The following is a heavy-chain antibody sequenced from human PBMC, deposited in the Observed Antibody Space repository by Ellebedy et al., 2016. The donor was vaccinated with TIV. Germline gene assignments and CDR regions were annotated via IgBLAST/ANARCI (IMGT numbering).Heavy chain of an antibody. Sequence: ASVKVSXKASGYTFIDYGISWVRQAPGQGLEWMGWINTDNGNTSYAQKLQGRVTMTTDTFTSTAYMELRSLRSDDMAVYCCARVFDWFDPWGQGTLVTLSS. CDR3: ARVFDWFDP. CDR2: INTDNGNT. V-gene: IGHV1-18*03. J-gene: IGHJ5*02. CDR1: GYTFIDYG. D-gene: IGHD3-3*01.